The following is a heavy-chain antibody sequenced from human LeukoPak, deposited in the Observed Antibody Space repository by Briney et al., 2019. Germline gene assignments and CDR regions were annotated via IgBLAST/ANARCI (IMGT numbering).Heavy chain of an antibody. CDR3: ARNTGYCSGGSCYSELIDY. J-gene: IGHJ4*02. CDR2: ISGSGGNT. D-gene: IGHD2-15*01. CDR1: GFSFSTYG. Sequence: PGGSLRLSCGASGFSFSTYGMSWVRQAPGKGLEWVSGISGSGGNTHYADSVKGRFTISRDKSKNTLYLQMNSLRAEDTAMYYCARNTGYCSGGSCYSELIDYWGQGTLVTVSS. V-gene: IGHV3-23*01.